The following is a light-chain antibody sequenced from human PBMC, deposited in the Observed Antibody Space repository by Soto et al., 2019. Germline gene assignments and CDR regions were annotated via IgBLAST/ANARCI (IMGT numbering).Light chain of an antibody. V-gene: IGLV1-40*01. CDR2: GGN. Sequence: QSVLTQPPSASGAPGQGVTISCTGSSSNIGAPYDVHWYQHLPGTAPKLLIHGGNNRPSGVPDRFSGSRSGTSASLAITGLQAEDEADYYCQSYEMSLNNHVFGAGTKVTVL. CDR1: SSNIGAPYD. CDR3: QSYEMSLNNHV. J-gene: IGLJ1*01.